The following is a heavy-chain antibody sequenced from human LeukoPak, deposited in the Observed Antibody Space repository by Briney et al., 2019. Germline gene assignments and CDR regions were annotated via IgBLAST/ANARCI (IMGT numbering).Heavy chain of an antibody. J-gene: IGHJ5*02. Sequence: SETLSLTCADYGGSFSGYYWSWIRKPPGKGLEWMGEINHSGSTNYNPSLKSRVTISVDTSKNQFSLKLSSVTAADTAVYYCARGGTGTTRFPLRFDPWGQGTLVTVSS. CDR2: INHSGST. CDR3: ARGGTGTTRFPLRFDP. CDR1: GGSFSGYY. D-gene: IGHD1-7*01. V-gene: IGHV4-34*01.